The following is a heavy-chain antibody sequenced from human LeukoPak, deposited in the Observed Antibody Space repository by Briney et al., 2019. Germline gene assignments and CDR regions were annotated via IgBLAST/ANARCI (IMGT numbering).Heavy chain of an antibody. CDR3: ARAKQGDSSSTSCYFGYYYYYMDV. J-gene: IGHJ6*03. CDR1: GGSISSYY. V-gene: IGHV4-59*01. CDR2: IYYSAST. Sequence: PSETLSLTCTVSGGSISSYYWSWIRQPPGKGLEWIGYIYYSASTNYNPSLKSRVTISVDTSKNQFSLKLSSVTAADTAVYYCARAKQGDSSSTSCYFGYYYYYMDVWGKGTTVTVSS. D-gene: IGHD2-2*01.